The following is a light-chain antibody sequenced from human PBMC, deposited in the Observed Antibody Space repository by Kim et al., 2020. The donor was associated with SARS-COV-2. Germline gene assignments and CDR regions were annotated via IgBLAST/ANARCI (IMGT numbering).Light chain of an antibody. CDR3: QSYDSSLSALV. Sequence: QSVTISCTGSSSNIGAGYDVHWYQQLPGTAPNLLIYGNSNRPSGVPDRFSGSKSGASASLAITGLQAEDEADYHCQSYDSSLSALVFGGGTQLTVL. CDR2: GNS. J-gene: IGLJ2*01. CDR1: SSNIGAGYD. V-gene: IGLV1-40*03.